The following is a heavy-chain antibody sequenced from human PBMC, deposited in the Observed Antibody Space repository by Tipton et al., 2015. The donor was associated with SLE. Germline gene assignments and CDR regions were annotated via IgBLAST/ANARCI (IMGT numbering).Heavy chain of an antibody. V-gene: IGHV3-23*01. J-gene: IGHJ4*02. CDR3: AKANMYYYDRSGYYLDY. D-gene: IGHD3-22*01. Sequence: SLRLSCAASGFTFSSYAMTWVRQAPGKGLEWVSGLSGSGSGSFYADSVKGRFTISRDNSRNTLYLQMDSLRAEDTAVYYCAKANMYYYDRSGYYLDYWGQGTLVTVSS. CDR2: LSGSGSGS. CDR1: GFTFSSYA.